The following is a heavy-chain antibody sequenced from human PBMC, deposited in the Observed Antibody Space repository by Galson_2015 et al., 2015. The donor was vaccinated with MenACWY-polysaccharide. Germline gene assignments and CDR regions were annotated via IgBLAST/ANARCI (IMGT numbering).Heavy chain of an antibody. D-gene: IGHD5/OR15-5a*01. CDR2: IKSDGSST. V-gene: IGHV3-74*01. CDR3: ARGYSVYD. CDR1: GFTFSTYW. Sequence: SLRLSCAASGFTFSTYWMHWVRQAPGKGLVWVSRIKSDGSSTNYADSVKGRFTISRDNAKNTLYLQMNSLRAEDTALYYCARGYSVYDWGLGTLVTVSA. J-gene: IGHJ4*02.